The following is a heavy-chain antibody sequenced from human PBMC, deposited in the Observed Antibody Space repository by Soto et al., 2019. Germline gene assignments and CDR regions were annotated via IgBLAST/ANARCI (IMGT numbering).Heavy chain of an antibody. Sequence: SVKVSCKASGGTFSSYAISWVRQAPGQGLEWMGGIIPIFGTANYAQKFQGRVTITADESTSTAYMELSSLRSEDTAVYYCARDPANSGYDLLFDYWGLGTLVTVSS. CDR3: ARDPANSGYDLLFDY. D-gene: IGHD5-12*01. J-gene: IGHJ4*02. V-gene: IGHV1-69*13. CDR2: IIPIFGTA. CDR1: GGTFSSYA.